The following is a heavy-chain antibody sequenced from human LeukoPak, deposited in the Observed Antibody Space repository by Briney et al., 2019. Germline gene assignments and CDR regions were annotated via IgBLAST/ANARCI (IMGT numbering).Heavy chain of an antibody. CDR2: ISSSSGYI. CDR3: ARGEDAALVSGGYNWFDP. D-gene: IGHD5-18*01. V-gene: IGHV3-21*03. Sequence: GGSLRLSCAASGFTFSSYSMNWVRQAPGMGLEWVSSISSSSGYIYYADSVKGRFTTSRDNANNSLYLQMSSLRAEDTAVYYCARGEDAALVSGGYNWFDPWGQGTLVTVSS. CDR1: GFTFSSYS. J-gene: IGHJ5*02.